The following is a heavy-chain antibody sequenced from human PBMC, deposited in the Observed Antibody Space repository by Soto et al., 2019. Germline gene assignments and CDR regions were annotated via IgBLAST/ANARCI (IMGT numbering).Heavy chain of an antibody. V-gene: IGHV1-69*13. CDR1: GGTFSSYA. CDR3: ARRWLQFRGGWFDP. J-gene: IGHJ5*02. CDR2: IIPIFGTA. D-gene: IGHD5-12*01. Sequence: ASVKVSCKASGGTFSSYAISWVRQAPGQGLEWMGGIIPIFGTANYAQKFQGRVTITADESTSTAYMELSSLRSEDTAVYYCARRWLQFRGGWFDPWGQGALVTVSS.